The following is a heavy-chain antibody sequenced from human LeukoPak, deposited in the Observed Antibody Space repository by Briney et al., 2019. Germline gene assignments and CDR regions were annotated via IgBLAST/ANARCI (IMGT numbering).Heavy chain of an antibody. CDR3: ARDGGDEAFDI. V-gene: IGHV3-21*01. CDR2: ISSSSSYI. J-gene: IGHJ3*02. Sequence: GGSLRLSCAASGFTFSSYSMNWVRQAPGKGLEWVSSISSSSSYIYYADSVKGRFTISRDNAKNSLYLQMSSLRAEDTAVYYCARDGGDEAFDIWGQGTMVTVSS. CDR1: GFTFSSYS. D-gene: IGHD3-16*01.